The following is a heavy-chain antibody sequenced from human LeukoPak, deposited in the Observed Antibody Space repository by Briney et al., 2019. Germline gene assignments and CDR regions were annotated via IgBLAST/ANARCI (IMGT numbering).Heavy chain of an antibody. J-gene: IGHJ4*02. CDR1: GFTFSSYG. CDR3: AKEWCSGGSCYRFFDY. Sequence: GGSLRLSCAASGFTFSSYGMHWVRQAPGKGLEWVAVISYDGSNKYYADSVKGRFTISRDNSKNTLYLQMNSLRAEDTAVYYCAKEWCSGGSCYRFFDYWGQGTLVTVSS. V-gene: IGHV3-30*18. D-gene: IGHD2-15*01. CDR2: ISYDGSNK.